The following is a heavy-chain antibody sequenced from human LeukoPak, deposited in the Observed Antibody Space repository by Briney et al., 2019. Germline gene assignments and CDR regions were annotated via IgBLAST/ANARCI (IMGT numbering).Heavy chain of an antibody. CDR1: GFTFSSYS. J-gene: IGHJ4*02. CDR2: ISSSSSTI. D-gene: IGHD6-13*01. Sequence: GGSLRLSCAASGFTFSSYSMNWVRQAPGKGLEWVSYISSSSSTIYYADSVKGRFTISRDNAKNSLYLQMNSLRAEDTAVYYCARKTPSLTPPGIAAAGTFIFDYWGQGTLGTVSS. CDR3: ARKTPSLTPPGIAAAGTFIFDY. V-gene: IGHV3-48*01.